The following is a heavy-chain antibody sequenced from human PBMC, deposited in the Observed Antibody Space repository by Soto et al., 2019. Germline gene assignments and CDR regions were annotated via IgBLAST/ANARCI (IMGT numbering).Heavy chain of an antibody. D-gene: IGHD1-26*01. CDR1: GDSISSSSDYF. CDR2: IYYSGNT. CDR3: ARSPVSYSRH. Sequence: QLQLQESGPGLVKPSETLSLTCAVSGDSISSSSDYFWAWIRQPPGKGLEWIGTIYYSGNTYYNPSLRSRVTISVDTPNSQFSLNLDSATASDTAVYYCARSPVSYSRHWGQGALVTVSS. J-gene: IGHJ4*02. V-gene: IGHV4-39*01.